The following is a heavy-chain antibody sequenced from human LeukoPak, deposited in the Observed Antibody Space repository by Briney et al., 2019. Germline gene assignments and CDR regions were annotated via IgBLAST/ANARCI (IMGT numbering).Heavy chain of an antibody. CDR2: IYYSGST. CDR3: ARHSRIAAAGSGNWFDP. J-gene: IGHJ5*02. CDR1: GGSISSSSYY. Sequence: SETLSLTCTVSGGSISSSSYYWGWIRQPPGKGLEWIGSIYYSGSTYYNPSLKSRVTISVDTSKNQFSLKLSSVTAADTAVYYCARHSRIAAAGSGNWFDPWGQGTLVTVSS. D-gene: IGHD6-13*01. V-gene: IGHV4-39*01.